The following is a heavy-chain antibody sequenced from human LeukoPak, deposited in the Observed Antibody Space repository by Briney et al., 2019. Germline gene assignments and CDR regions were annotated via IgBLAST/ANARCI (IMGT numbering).Heavy chain of an antibody. J-gene: IGHJ3*02. CDR3: ARGQVTAVTGLAAFDI. CDR2: IKQDESEK. V-gene: IGHV3-7*04. D-gene: IGHD4-17*01. CDR1: GFTFSSYW. Sequence: GGSLRLSCAASGFTFSSYWMNWVRQAPGKGLEWVANIKQDESEKYYVDSVKGRFTISRDNAKNSLYLQMNSLRAEDTAFYYCARGQVTAVTGLAAFDIWGQGTMVIVSS.